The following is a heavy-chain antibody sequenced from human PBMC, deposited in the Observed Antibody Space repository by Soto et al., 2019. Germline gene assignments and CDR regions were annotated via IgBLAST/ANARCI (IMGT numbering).Heavy chain of an antibody. D-gene: IGHD3-3*01. CDR2: ISASGDNT. CDR1: GFTFSSRA. V-gene: IGHV3-23*01. Sequence: GGSLRLSCAASGFTFSSRAMSWVRQAPGKGLDWVSIISASGDNTYYADSVKGRFTISRDNSKNTLYLQVNSLRAEDTAVYYCAKLTYSDLWSGSHDSWGQGTLVTVSS. CDR3: AKLTYSDLWSGSHDS. J-gene: IGHJ4*02.